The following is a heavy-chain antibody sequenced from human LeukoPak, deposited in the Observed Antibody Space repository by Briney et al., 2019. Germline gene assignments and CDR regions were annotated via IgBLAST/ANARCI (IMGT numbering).Heavy chain of an antibody. Sequence: ASVTVSCKASGYTFTGYYMHWVRQAPGQGLEWMGWINPNSGGTNYAQKFQGRVTMTRDTSISTAYMELSRLRSDDTAVYYCARWDLEWYYMDVWGKGTTVTVPS. D-gene: IGHD3-3*01. CDR2: INPNSGGT. J-gene: IGHJ6*03. V-gene: IGHV1-2*02. CDR3: ARWDLEWYYMDV. CDR1: GYTFTGYY.